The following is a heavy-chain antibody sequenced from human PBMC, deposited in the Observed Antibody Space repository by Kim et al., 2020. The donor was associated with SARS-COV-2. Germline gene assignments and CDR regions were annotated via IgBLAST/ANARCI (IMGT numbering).Heavy chain of an antibody. D-gene: IGHD6-19*01. CDR3: ARRQYSSGYYYFDY. CDR1: GFTFRSYW. CDR2: INGDRSTT. Sequence: GGSLRLSCAASGFTFRSYWMHWVRQAPGKGLVWVSRINGDRSTTSYADSVKGRFTISRDNDKNTLYLQMNSLRAEDTAVYYCARRQYSSGYYYFDYWGQG. V-gene: IGHV3-74*01. J-gene: IGHJ4*02.